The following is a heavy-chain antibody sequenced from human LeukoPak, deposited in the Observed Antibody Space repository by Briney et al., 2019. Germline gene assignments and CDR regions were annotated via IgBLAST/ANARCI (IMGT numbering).Heavy chain of an antibody. CDR2: ISTYNANT. Sequence: ASVKVSCKASGYTFTGYYIHWVRQAPGQGLEWMGWISTYNANTNYAQKLQGRVTMTTDTSTSTAYMELRSLRSDDTAVYYCARDVLHDYGDYGGDDAFDIWGQGTMVTVSS. CDR1: GYTFTGYY. J-gene: IGHJ3*02. V-gene: IGHV1-18*04. CDR3: ARDVLHDYGDYGGDDAFDI. D-gene: IGHD4-17*01.